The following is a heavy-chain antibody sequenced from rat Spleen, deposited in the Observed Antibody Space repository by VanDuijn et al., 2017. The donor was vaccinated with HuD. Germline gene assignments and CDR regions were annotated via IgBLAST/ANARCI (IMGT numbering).Heavy chain of an antibody. CDR1: GFTFSNYY. V-gene: IGHV5-25*01. Sequence: EVQLVESGGGLVQPGRSMKLSCAASGFTFSNYYMAWVRQAPTKGLEWVASISTGGGNTYYRDSVKGRFTISRDNAKSTLYLQMESLRSEDTATYYCAKDQYDGSYFGDYWGQGVMVTVSS. D-gene: IGHD1-12*02. CDR3: AKDQYDGSYFGDY. CDR2: ISTGGGNT. J-gene: IGHJ2*01.